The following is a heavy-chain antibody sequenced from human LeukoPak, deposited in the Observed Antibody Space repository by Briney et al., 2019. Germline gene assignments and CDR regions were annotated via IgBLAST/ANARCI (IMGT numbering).Heavy chain of an antibody. D-gene: IGHD2-2*01. J-gene: IGHJ5*02. CDR2: INPNSGGT. V-gene: IGHV1-2*02. CDR1: GYTFTGYY. Sequence: GASVKVSCKASGYTFTGYYMHWVRQAPGQGLEWMGWINPNSGGTNYAQKFQGRVTMTRDASISTAYMGLSRLRSDDTAVYYCATDYQLLFNWFDPWGQGTLVTVSS. CDR3: ATDYQLLFNWFDP.